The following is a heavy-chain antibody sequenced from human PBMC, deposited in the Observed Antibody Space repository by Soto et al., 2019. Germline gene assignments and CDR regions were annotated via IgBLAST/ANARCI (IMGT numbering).Heavy chain of an antibody. CDR2: ISYDVSNK. V-gene: IGHV3-30*03. CDR3: XXXXXXXXXXXXXX. CDR1: GFSFSSYG. J-gene: IGHJ4*02. Sequence: QVQLVESGGGVVQPGRSLRLSCAASGFSFSSYGLHWVRQAPGKGLEWVAVISYDVSNKYYVDSVKGRFTISRDNSKNTLYLXXXXXXXXXXXXXXXXXXXXXXXXXXXXXXGQGTLVTVSS.